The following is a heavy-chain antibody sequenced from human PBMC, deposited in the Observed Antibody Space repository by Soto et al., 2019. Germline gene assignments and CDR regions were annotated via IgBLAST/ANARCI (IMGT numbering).Heavy chain of an antibody. CDR1: GGTFSSYT. J-gene: IGHJ3*02. CDR2: LIPILGIA. Sequence: QVQLVQSGAEVKKPGSSVKVSCKASGGTFSSYTISWVRQAPGQGLEWMGRLIPILGIANYAQKFQGRVTITADKSTSTAYMELSSLRSEDTAVYYCARDCATGTISGAFDIWGQGTMVTVSS. V-gene: IGHV1-69*08. CDR3: ARDCATGTISGAFDI. D-gene: IGHD1-7*01.